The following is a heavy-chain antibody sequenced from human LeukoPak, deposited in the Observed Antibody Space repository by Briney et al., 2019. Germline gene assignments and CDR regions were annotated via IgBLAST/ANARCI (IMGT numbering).Heavy chain of an antibody. V-gene: IGHV3-7*01. D-gene: IGHD4-11*01. CDR3: APLQAVTTNYYYYMDV. J-gene: IGHJ6*03. CDR2: IREDGSEK. CDR1: GFTFSSYW. Sequence: GGSLRLSCAASGFTFSSYWMTWVRQAPGKGLEWVANIREDGSEKYYVDSVKGRFTISRDNAKNSLYLQVNSLRAEDTAVYYCAPLQAVTTNYYYYMDVWGKGTTVTVSS.